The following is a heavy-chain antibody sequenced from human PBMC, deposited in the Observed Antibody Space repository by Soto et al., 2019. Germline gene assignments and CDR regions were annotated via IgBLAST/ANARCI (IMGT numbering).Heavy chain of an antibody. D-gene: IGHD2-15*01. J-gene: IGHJ4*02. CDR3: AGGGGWLINY. V-gene: IGHV3-7*01. Sequence: EVQLVESGGGLVQPGGSMRLSCAASGFTFSQYWMNWVRQSPGKGPEWVANIKQDGSEKYYVDSVKGRFSISRDNAKNSLFLQMNSLRAEDTAVYNCAGGGGWLINYWGQGTRVTVSS. CDR2: IKQDGSEK. CDR1: GFTFSQYW.